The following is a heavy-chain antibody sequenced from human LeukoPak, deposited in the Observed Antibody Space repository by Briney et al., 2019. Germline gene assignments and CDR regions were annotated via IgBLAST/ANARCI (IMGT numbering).Heavy chain of an antibody. J-gene: IGHJ4*02. V-gene: IGHV3-7*01. CDR1: GFIFSTYW. Sequence: PGGSLSLSCAASGFIFSTYWMSWVRQAPGKGLEWMANIKYDGSEKYYVDSVKGRFTISRDNSKNTLFLQMNILRAEDTAVYYCARAAYDSSGYLTLWGQGTLVAVSS. CDR3: ARAAYDSSGYLTL. D-gene: IGHD3-22*01. CDR2: IKYDGSEK.